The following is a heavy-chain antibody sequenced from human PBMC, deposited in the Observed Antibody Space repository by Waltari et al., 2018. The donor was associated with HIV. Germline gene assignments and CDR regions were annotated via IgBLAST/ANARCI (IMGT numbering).Heavy chain of an antibody. CDR1: GFTVSSNY. J-gene: IGHJ3*02. Sequence: EVQLVESGGGLIQPGGSLRLSCAASGFTVSSNYMSWVRQAPGKGLEWFSVSYSGGSTDYADSVKGRFTISRDNSKNTLYLQMNSLRAEDTAVYYCARATTVTTDGGAFDIWGQGTMVTVSS. CDR3: ARATTVTTDGGAFDI. V-gene: IGHV3-53*01. CDR2: SYSGGST. D-gene: IGHD4-17*01.